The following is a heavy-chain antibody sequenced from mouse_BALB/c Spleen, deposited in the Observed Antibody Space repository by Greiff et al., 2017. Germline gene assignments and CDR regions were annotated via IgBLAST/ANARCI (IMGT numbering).Heavy chain of an antibody. V-gene: IGHV1-87*01. CDR2: IYPGDGDT. Sequence: VQLQESGAELARPGASVKLSCKASGYTFTSYWMQWVKQRPGQGLEWIGAIYPGDGDTRYTQKFKGKATLTADKSSSTAYMQLSSLASEDSAVYYCARGHYGSSYDWYFDVWGAGTTVTVSS. D-gene: IGHD1-1*01. J-gene: IGHJ1*01. CDR3: ARGHYGSSYDWYFDV. CDR1: GYTFTSYW.